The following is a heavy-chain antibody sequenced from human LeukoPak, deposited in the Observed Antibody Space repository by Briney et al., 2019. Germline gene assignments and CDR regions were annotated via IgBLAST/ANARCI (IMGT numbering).Heavy chain of an antibody. CDR3: ANADRYCSSGSCPVPDAFDF. CDR1: GGSMSSYY. V-gene: IGHV4-4*07. J-gene: IGHJ3*01. D-gene: IGHD2-15*01. CDR2: IYSSGST. Sequence: SETLSLTCTVSGGSMSSYYWSWIRQPAGKGLEWIGRIYSSGSTNYNPSLKSRVTMLVDTSKNQFSLKLNSVTAADTAVYYCANADRYCSSGSCPVPDAFDFWGQGTMVTVSS.